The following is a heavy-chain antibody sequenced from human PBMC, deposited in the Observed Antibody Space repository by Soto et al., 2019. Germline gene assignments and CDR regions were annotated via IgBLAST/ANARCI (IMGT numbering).Heavy chain of an antibody. D-gene: IGHD4-17*01. V-gene: IGHV3-74*01. CDR3: SRGSNGALDF. CDR1: GFPFSYYW. Sequence: EVQVVESGGHLIQPGGSLRLSCAAPGFPFSYYWMHWVRQAPGKGLVWVSNINGDGSGTNYADSVKGRFTISRDNAENTLYLQMNSLRVEDTAVYYCSRGSNGALDFWSHGILVTVSS. J-gene: IGHJ4*01. CDR2: INGDGSGT.